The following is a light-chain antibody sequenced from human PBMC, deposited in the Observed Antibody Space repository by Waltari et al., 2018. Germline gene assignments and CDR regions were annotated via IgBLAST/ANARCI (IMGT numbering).Light chain of an antibody. V-gene: IGLV2-14*03. Sequence: QSAVTHPATVSGSPGQSIPLTCTATCSHARRYNYVSWYQQHPGKAPRLMIYDVSNRPSGVSNRFSGSKSGNTASLTISGLQAEDEADYHCSSYTSSSTLIFGGGTKLTVL. CDR1: CSHARRYNY. J-gene: IGLJ2*01. CDR2: DVS. CDR3: SSYTSSSTLI.